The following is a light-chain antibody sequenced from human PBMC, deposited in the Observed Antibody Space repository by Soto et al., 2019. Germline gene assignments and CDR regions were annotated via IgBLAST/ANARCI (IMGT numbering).Light chain of an antibody. CDR2: EAS. Sequence: EILLTQSPATLSLSPGERATLSCRASQSVGNNLAWHQQKPGQAPGLLIYEASTRATGIPARFSGSGSGTDFTLTISSLEPEDFAVYYCQQHAHWPLTFGGGTKVDIK. CDR3: QQHAHWPLT. J-gene: IGKJ4*01. CDR1: QSVGNN. V-gene: IGKV3-11*01.